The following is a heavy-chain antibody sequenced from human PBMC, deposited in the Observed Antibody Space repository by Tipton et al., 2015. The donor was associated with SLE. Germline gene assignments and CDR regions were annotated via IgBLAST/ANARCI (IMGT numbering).Heavy chain of an antibody. CDR1: GFSFSSYS. CDR2: ISRSSSYI. J-gene: IGHJ4*02. D-gene: IGHD6-19*01. CDR3: ARALVGWYDY. V-gene: IGHV3-21*01. Sequence: SLRLSCAASGFSFSSYSMNWVRQAPGKGLEWVSSISRSSSYIYYADSLKGRFTISRDNAKNSLYLQMNSLRAEDTAVYYCARALVGWYDYWGQGTLVTVSS.